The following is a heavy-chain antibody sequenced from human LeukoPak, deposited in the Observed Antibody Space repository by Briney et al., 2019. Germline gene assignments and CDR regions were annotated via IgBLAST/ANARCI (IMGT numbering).Heavy chain of an antibody. J-gene: IGHJ6*04. V-gene: IGHV3-48*03. Sequence: GGSLRLSCGGSGFTFTSYEINWVRQTPGKGLEWVSYISSRGSTIYYADSVKGRFTISRDNAKNSLYLQMNSLRAEDTAVYYCARLRGSGSANYYYYGMDVWGKGTTVTVSS. D-gene: IGHD3-10*01. CDR2: ISSRGSTI. CDR3: ARLRGSGSANYYYYGMDV. CDR1: GFTFTSYE.